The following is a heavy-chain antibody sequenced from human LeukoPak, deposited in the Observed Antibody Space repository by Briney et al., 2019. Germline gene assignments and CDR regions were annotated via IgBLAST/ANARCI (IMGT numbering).Heavy chain of an antibody. D-gene: IGHD2-15*01. V-gene: IGHV1-2*02. J-gene: IGHJ4*02. CDR3: ARGRWRYCSGASCPDFEF. CDR2: INPNNGAT. CDR1: GYMFDAYH. Sequence: ASVTVSCKASGYMFDAYHMHWVRQAPGQGLEWMGWINPNNGATSYLQRFEGRVTMTTDTATYTAYMQLSSLRSDDTAVYYCARGRWRYCSGASCPDFEFWGQGTLVLVSS.